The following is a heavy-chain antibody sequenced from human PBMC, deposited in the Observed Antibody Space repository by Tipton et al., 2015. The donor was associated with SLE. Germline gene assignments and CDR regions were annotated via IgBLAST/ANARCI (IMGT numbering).Heavy chain of an antibody. J-gene: IGHJ4*02. CDR3: AREWYSSSCFDY. CDR1: GFTFSSYS. CDR2: IKQDGSEK. D-gene: IGHD6-13*01. V-gene: IGHV3-7*01. Sequence: SLRLSCAASGFTFSSYSMNWVRQAPGKGLEWVANIKQDGSEKYYVDSVKGRFTISRDNAKNSLYLQMNSLRAEDTAVYYCAREWYSSSCFDYWGQGTLVTVSS.